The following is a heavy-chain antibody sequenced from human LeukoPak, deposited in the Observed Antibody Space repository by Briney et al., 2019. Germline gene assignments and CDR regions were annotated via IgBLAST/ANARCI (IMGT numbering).Heavy chain of an antibody. J-gene: IGHJ5*02. CDR2: ISYDGSNK. V-gene: IGHV3-30*18. CDR1: GFTFSSYG. D-gene: IGHD2-2*01. Sequence: GGSLRLSCAASGFTFSSYGMHWVRQAPGKGLEWVAVISYDGSNKYYADSVKGRFTISRDNSKNTLYLQMNSLRAEDTAVYYCAKEARVGFRPAAHRGAWFDPWGQGTLVTVSS. CDR3: AKEARVGFRPAAHRGAWFDP.